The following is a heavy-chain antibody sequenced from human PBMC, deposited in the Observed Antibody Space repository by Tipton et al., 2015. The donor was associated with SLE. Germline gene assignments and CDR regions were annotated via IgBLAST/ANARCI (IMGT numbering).Heavy chain of an antibody. V-gene: IGHV4-38-2*01. CDR2: AYHSGST. Sequence: TLSLTCAVSGYFLSSGYYWGWIRQPPGKGLEWIGIAYHSGSTYYNPSLESRVTISIDTSKNQFSLKLTSVTAADTAVYFCARGLWSGENYFDYWGQGTLVTVSS. CDR3: ARGLWSGENYFDY. CDR1: GYFLSSGYY. D-gene: IGHD3-3*01. J-gene: IGHJ4*02.